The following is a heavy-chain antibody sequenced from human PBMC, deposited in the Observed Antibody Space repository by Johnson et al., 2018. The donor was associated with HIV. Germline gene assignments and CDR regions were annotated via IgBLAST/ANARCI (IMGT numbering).Heavy chain of an antibody. D-gene: IGHD3-16*01. CDR2: VNWNGGST. V-gene: IGHV3-20*04. CDR3: AREATYYDYVWGSYAFDI. CDR1: GFTFDDFG. Sequence: VQLVESGGGVVRPGGSLRLCCAASGFTFDDFGMSWVRQAPGKGLEWVSNVNWNGGSTGYADSVKGRFTISRDNAKNSLYLQMNSLRDEDTAVYYCAREATYYDYVWGSYAFDIWGQGTMVTVSS. J-gene: IGHJ3*02.